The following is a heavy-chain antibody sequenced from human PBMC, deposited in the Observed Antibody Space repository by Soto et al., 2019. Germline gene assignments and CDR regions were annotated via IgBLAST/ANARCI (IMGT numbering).Heavy chain of an antibody. Sequence: EVQLVESGGGLVQPGGSLRLSCAASGFTFSSYWMHWVRQAPGKGLMWVSRINSDGSSTSYADSVKGRFTISRDNAKNTLYLQMNSLRAEDTAVYYCARDVIVAVASSHWFDPWGQGTLVTVSS. CDR2: INSDGSST. CDR3: ARDVIVAVASSHWFDP. CDR1: GFTFSSYW. D-gene: IGHD6-19*01. J-gene: IGHJ5*02. V-gene: IGHV3-74*01.